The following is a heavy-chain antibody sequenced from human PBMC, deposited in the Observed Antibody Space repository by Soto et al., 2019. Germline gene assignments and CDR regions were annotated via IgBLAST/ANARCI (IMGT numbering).Heavy chain of an antibody. D-gene: IGHD3-22*01. V-gene: IGHV4-59*12. J-gene: IGHJ5*02. Sequence: SETLSLTCTVSGGSISNYYWSWIRQPPGKGLEWIAYIYYSGSTNYNPSLKSRVTISLDTSKNHFSLKLNSVTAADTAVYYCARANRPITMTYLNWFDPWGQGTLVTVSS. CDR2: IYYSGST. CDR3: ARANRPITMTYLNWFDP. CDR1: GGSISNYY.